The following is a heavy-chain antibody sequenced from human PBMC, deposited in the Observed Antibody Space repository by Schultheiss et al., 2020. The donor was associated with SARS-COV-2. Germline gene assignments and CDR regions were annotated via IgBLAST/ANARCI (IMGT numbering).Heavy chain of an antibody. D-gene: IGHD3-3*02. Sequence: AGSLRLSCAASGFTFTNHAMHWVRQGPGKGLLWVSRIGLDNTDTTYADSVKGRFTISRHNAKNSLYLQMNSLRAEDTAVYYCARGEGSIGWFHFWGQGSLVTVSS. J-gene: IGHJ5*01. CDR2: IGLDNTDT. CDR1: GFTFTNHA. CDR3: ARGEGSIGWFHF. V-gene: IGHV3-74*03.